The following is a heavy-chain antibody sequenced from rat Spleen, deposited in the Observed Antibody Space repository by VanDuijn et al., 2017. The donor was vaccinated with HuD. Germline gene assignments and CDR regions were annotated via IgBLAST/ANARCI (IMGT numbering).Heavy chain of an antibody. V-gene: IGHV3-1*01. CDR1: GYSITSNY. CDR2: ISYSGST. CDR3: ARYGLITTISTYFDF. Sequence: EVQLQESGPGLVKPSQSLSLTCSVTGYSITSNYWGWIRKFPGKKMEWMGFISYSGSTSHNPSLKSRISITRDTSKNQFFLQLNSVPTEDTATYYCARYGLITTISTYFDFWGQGVMVSVSS. J-gene: IGHJ2*01. D-gene: IGHD1-10*01.